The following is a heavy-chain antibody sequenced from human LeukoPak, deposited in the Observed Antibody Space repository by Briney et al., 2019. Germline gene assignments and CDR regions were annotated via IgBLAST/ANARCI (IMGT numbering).Heavy chain of an antibody. J-gene: IGHJ4*02. Sequence: GGSLRLSCAASGFTSSGHNMNWVRQAPGKGLEWISFVSISSGTIYYADSVKGRFRISRDNAKSSLDLEMNSLRAEDTAVYYCARAMSTFGGVRNYFDSWGQGTLVAVSS. CDR2: VSISSGTI. CDR1: GFTSSGHN. CDR3: ARAMSTFGGVRNYFDS. V-gene: IGHV3-48*04. D-gene: IGHD3-16*01.